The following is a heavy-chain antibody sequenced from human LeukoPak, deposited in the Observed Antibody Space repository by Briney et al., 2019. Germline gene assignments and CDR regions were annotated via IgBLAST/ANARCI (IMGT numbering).Heavy chain of an antibody. V-gene: IGHV3-7*01. J-gene: IGHJ4*02. D-gene: IGHD1-1*01. CDR1: GFTFSSYW. Sequence: GGSLRLSCAASGFTFSSYWMNWVRQAPGKGLEWVANIKQDGSERNYVDSVKGRFTVSRDNTKNSLYLQMNSLRAEDSAVYYCSSAWNGVDCWGQGTLVTVSS. CDR3: SSAWNGVDC. CDR2: IKQDGSER.